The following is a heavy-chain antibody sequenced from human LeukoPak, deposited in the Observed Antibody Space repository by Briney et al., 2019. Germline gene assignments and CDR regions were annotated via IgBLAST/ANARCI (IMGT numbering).Heavy chain of an antibody. CDR3: TTDDLYDSSGYSTEDYFDY. D-gene: IGHD3-22*01. J-gene: IGHJ4*02. Sequence: GGSLRLSCAASGFTFTNAWMSWVRQAPGQGLERVGRIKSKTDGGTTDYAAPVKGRFTISRDDSKNTLYLQMNSLKTEDTAVYYCTTDDLYDSSGYSTEDYFDYWGQGTLVTVSS. V-gene: IGHV3-15*01. CDR1: GFTFTNAW. CDR2: IKSKTDGGTT.